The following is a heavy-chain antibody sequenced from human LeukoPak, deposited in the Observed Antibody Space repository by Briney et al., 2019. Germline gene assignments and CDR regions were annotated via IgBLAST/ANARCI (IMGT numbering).Heavy chain of an antibody. D-gene: IGHD3-3*01. J-gene: IGHJ4*02. CDR1: GFTFSSYA. CDR2: ISGSGGST. V-gene: IGHV3-23*01. CDR3: AKSHFTIFGVVSSFFDY. Sequence: PGGSLRLSCAASGFTFSSYAMSWVRQAPGKGLEWVSGISGSGGSTYYADSVKGRFTISRDNSKNTLYLQMNSLRAEDTAIYYCAKSHFTIFGVVSSFFDYWGQGTLVTVSS.